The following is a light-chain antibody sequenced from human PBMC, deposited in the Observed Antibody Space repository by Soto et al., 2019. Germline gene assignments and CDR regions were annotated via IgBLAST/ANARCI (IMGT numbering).Light chain of an antibody. CDR3: QQCGLSLDWT. Sequence: ENVLTQSPGTLSLSPGERATLSCRASQSVSNSFLAWYQQKPGQAPRLLIYGASSRATGIPDRFSGSGSGTDFTLTISRLEPEDFAVYYCQQCGLSLDWTFGQGTEVEIK. V-gene: IGKV3-20*01. J-gene: IGKJ1*01. CDR2: GAS. CDR1: QSVSNSF.